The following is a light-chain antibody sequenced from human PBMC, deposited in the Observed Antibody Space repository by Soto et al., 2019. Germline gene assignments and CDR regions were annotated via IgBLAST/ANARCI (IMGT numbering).Light chain of an antibody. Sequence: QSALTQPASVSGSPGQSITISYTGTSGDIGGYNYVSWYQQHPGKAPKLMIYDVSDRPSGVSNRFSGSKSGNTASLTISGLRAEDEADYYCSSYTTSNTLLFGGGTKLTVL. J-gene: IGLJ2*01. CDR3: SSYTTSNTLL. V-gene: IGLV2-14*01. CDR2: DVS. CDR1: SGDIGGYNY.